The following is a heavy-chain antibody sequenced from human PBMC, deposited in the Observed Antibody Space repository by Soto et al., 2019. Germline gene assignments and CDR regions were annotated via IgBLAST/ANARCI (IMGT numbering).Heavy chain of an antibody. J-gene: IGHJ6*02. D-gene: IGHD3-22*01. Sequence: GASVKVSCKASGVTFSSYAISWVRQAPGQGLEWMGGIIPNFGTANYAQKFQGRVTITADESTSTAYMELSSLRSEDTAVYYCARPSTYNYDSSGVPYYGMDVWGQGTPVTVSS. V-gene: IGHV1-69*13. CDR2: IIPNFGTA. CDR1: GVTFSSYA. CDR3: ARPSTYNYDSSGVPYYGMDV.